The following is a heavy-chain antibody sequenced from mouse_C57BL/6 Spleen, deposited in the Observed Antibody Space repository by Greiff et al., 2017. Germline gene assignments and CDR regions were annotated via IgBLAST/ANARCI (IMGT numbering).Heavy chain of an antibody. Sequence: VQLQQPGAELVRPGSSVKLSCKASGYTFTSYWMHWVKQRPIKGLEWIGDIDPSDSDTNYNQKFKDKATLTVDKSSSTAYMQHSSLTAEDSAVYYCSRNYYGYDPFFDDWGQGTTLTVAS. D-gene: IGHD2-2*01. CDR2: IDPSDSDT. V-gene: IGHV1-52*01. CDR3: SRNYYGYDPFFDD. CDR1: GYTFTSYW. J-gene: IGHJ2*01.